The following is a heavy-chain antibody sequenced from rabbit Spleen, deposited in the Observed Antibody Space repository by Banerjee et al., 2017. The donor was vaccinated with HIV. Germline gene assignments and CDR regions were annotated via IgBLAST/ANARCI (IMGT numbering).Heavy chain of an antibody. J-gene: IGHJ4*01. D-gene: IGHD7-1*01. CDR1: GLESRRYG. Sequence: QEKLVESGGGLVQPGGSLKLSSKASGLESRRYGVSWVRQASGKGLEWIGYIDPIFGSTYYATWVNGRFTISRHNAQNPLYLQLNSLTAADTATYFCVRDQAGYAGYGPWYFNLWGQGTLVTVS. CDR3: VRDQAGYAGYGPWYFNL. CDR2: IDPIFGST. V-gene: IGHV1S47*01.